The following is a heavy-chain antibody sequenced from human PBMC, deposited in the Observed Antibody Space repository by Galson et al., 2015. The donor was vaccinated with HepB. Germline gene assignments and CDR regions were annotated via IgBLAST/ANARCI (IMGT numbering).Heavy chain of an antibody. CDR3: ARAREFGEQENYYFDY. J-gene: IGHJ4*02. D-gene: IGHD3-10*01. CDR1: GYTFTSYA. CDR2: INAGNGNT. V-gene: IGHV1-3*01. Sequence: SVKVSCKASGYTFTSYAMHWVRQAPGQRLKWMGWINAGNGNTKYSQKFQGRVTITRDTSASTAYMELSSLRSEDTAVYYCARAREFGEQENYYFDYWGQGTLVTVSS.